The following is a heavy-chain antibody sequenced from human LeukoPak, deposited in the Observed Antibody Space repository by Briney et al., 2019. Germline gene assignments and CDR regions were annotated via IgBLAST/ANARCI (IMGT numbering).Heavy chain of an antibody. V-gene: IGHV4-39*01. Sequence: SETLSLTCTVSGGSISSSSYYWGWIRQPPGKGLEWIGSIYYSGSTYYNPSLKSRVTISVDTSKNQFSLKLSSVTAADTAVYYCAGYRSSTSCYDYWGQGTLVTVSS. CDR3: AGYRSSTSCYDY. J-gene: IGHJ4*02. D-gene: IGHD2-2*01. CDR1: GGSISSSSYY. CDR2: IYYSGST.